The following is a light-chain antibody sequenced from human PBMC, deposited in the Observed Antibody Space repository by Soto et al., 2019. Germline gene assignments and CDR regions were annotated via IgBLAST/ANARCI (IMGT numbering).Light chain of an antibody. CDR1: QSVRNSY. CDR3: QQYGSSPYT. V-gene: IGKV3-20*01. Sequence: EILLTQSPGTLSLSPGERATLSCRASQSVRNSYLAWYQQKPGQAPRLLIYGASGRSTGIPDRFSGSGSGTDFTFTISRLEPEDVAVYYCQQYGSSPYTFGQGTKLEI. J-gene: IGKJ2*01. CDR2: GAS.